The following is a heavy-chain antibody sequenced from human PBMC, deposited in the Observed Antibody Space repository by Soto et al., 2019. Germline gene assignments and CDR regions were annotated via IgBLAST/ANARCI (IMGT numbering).Heavy chain of an antibody. CDR1: GGSISSGDYY. J-gene: IGHJ6*02. D-gene: IGHD2-21*02. V-gene: IGHV4-30-4*01. Sequence: PSETLSLTCTVSGGSISSGDYYWSWIRQPPGKGLEWIGYIYYSGSTYYNPSLKSRVTISVDTSKNQFSLKLSSVTAADTAVYYCATRYCGGDCYRGYYYYYGMDVWGQGTTVTVSS. CDR3: ATRYCGGDCYRGYYYYYGMDV. CDR2: IYYSGST.